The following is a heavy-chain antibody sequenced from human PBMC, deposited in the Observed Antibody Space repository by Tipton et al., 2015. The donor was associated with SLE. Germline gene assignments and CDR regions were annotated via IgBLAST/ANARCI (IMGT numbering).Heavy chain of an antibody. J-gene: IGHJ6*02. CDR1: GGSISSSSYY. CDR2: IYYTGNT. D-gene: IGHD2-2*01. CDR3: ARGCSSTTCEPFDYFGLDV. Sequence: TLSLTCTVSGGSISSSSYYWGWIRQPPGKGLEWIGNIYYTGNTFYSPSLKSRVTMSLDTSKNQFSLKLTSVTAADTAVYFCARGCSSTTCEPFDYFGLDVWGQGTTVTVSS. V-gene: IGHV4-39*07.